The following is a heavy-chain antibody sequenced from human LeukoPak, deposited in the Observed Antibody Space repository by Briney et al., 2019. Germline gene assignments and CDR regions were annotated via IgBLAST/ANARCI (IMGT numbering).Heavy chain of an antibody. V-gene: IGHV3-21*01. D-gene: IGHD2-15*01. J-gene: IGHJ5*02. Sequence: GGSLRLSCAASGFTFSSYSMNWVRQAPGKGLEWVSSISSSSSYIYYADSVKGRFTISRDNAKNSLYLQMNSLRAEDTAVYYCARDRGYCSGGSCRAPYNWFDPWGQGTLVTVSS. CDR3: ARDRGYCSGGSCRAPYNWFDP. CDR2: ISSSSSYI. CDR1: GFTFSSYS.